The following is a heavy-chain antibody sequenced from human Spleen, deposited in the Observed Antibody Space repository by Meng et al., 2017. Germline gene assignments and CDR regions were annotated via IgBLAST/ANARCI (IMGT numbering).Heavy chain of an antibody. V-gene: IGHV1-2*02. CDR2: INPNSGGT. CDR3: ARDEDISAAGKLFGDY. J-gene: IGHJ4*02. Sequence: QVQLVQSGSELKTPGASVKVSCKASGYTFTRHAINWVRQAPGQGLEWMGWINPNSGGTNYAQKFQGRVTMTRDTSISTAYMDLSGLRSDDTAVYYCARDEDISAAGKLFGDYWGQGTLVTVSS. D-gene: IGHD6-13*01. CDR1: GYTFTRHA.